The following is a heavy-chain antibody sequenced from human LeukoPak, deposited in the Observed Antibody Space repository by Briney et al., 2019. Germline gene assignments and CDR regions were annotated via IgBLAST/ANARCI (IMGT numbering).Heavy chain of an antibody. CDR2: SNDSGGT. J-gene: IGHJ4*02. CDR1: GGTFSGYY. V-gene: IGHV4-34*08. CDR3: ALNFDY. Sequence: SETLSLTCAVYGGTFSGYYWSWIRQPPGKRLEWVGESNDSGGTNYNPSLKSRVTISADKSKNQVSLKLNSVTAADTAVYFCALNFDYWGQGTLVTVSS.